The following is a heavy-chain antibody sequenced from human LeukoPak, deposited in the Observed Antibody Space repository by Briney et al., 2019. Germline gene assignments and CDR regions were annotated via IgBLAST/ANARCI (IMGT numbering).Heavy chain of an antibody. CDR2: IKHDGGEK. V-gene: IGHV3-7*01. J-gene: IGHJ4*02. Sequence: GGSLRLSCAASGFTFNTYYMTWVRQAPGKGLEWVANIKHDGGEKYYVDSVKGRFTISRDNAKNSLYLQMNSLRAEDTAVYYCARDRSREPIPSPLGGYWGQGTLVTVSS. CDR3: ARDRSREPIPSPLGGY. D-gene: IGHD1-14*01. CDR1: GFTFNTYY.